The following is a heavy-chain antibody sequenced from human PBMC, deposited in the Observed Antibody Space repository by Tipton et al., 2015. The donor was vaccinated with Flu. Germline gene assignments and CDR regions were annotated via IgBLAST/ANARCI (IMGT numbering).Heavy chain of an antibody. J-gene: IGHJ4*02. D-gene: IGHD1-26*01. CDR3: ARGEGEVRTYYFDY. CDR2: IIPIFGTA. V-gene: IGHV1-69*06. CDR1: GGTFSSYA. Sequence: QLVQSGAEVKKPGSSVKVSCKASGGTFSSYAISWVRQAPGQGLEWMGGIIPIFGTANYAQKFQGRVTMTTDTSTSTVYMELSSLRSEDTAVYYCARGEGEVRTYYFDYWGQGTLVTVSS.